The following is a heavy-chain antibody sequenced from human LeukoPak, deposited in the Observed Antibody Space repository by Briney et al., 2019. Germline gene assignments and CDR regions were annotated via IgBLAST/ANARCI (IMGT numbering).Heavy chain of an antibody. CDR2: LSEKESP. CDR1: GDSVRYSY. J-gene: IGHJ5*01. V-gene: IGHV4-4*07. CDR3: VRGFHVSVNNWFDS. D-gene: IGHD3-10*01. Sequence: PSETLSLTCSVSGDSVRYSYWSWIRQPAGKGLEFIGRLSEKESPNYNPSLKSRVIMSLGTSKNQLSLRLTSVTAADTAVYYCVRGFHVSVNNWFDSWGQGALVTVSS.